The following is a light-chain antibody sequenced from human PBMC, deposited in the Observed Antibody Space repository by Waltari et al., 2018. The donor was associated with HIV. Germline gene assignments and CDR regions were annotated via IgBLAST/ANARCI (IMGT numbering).Light chain of an antibody. CDR1: SSDVGSYNY. J-gene: IGLJ3*02. V-gene: IGLV2-14*01. CDR3: SSYRSSSTPLWV. Sequence: QSALTQPASVSGSPGQSIPIPCTGTSSDVGSYNYVSWYQQHPDKAPKLMIYEVSNRPSGVSNRFSGSKSDNTAALTISGLQAEDEADYYCSSYRSSSTPLWVFGGGTKLTVL. CDR2: EVS.